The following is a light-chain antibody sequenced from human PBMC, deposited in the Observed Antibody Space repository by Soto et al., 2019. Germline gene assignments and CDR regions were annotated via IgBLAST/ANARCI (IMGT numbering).Light chain of an antibody. CDR3: QQYNNWPLT. V-gene: IGKV3-15*01. Sequence: EIVLTQSPATLSVSPGERVTLSCRASQSISSNLAWYQQKPGQAPRLLIYAASTRATGLPARFSGSGSGTEFTLTISSLQSEDFAVYSCQQYNNWPLTFGQGTKVDI. CDR2: AAS. J-gene: IGKJ1*01. CDR1: QSISSN.